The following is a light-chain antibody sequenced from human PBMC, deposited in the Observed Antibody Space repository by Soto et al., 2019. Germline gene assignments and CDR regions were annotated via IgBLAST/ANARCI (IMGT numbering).Light chain of an antibody. V-gene: IGKV3-20*01. CDR3: HQCYSSRT. CDR1: QSLTSSY. Sequence: NVLTQSPGTLSLSPRERASLSCRASQSLTSSYLAWYQQKPGQAPRLLIYGAPSRATGIPDRFSGSGSGTDFTLTISRLEPEDFAVYYCHQCYSSRTFGQGTKVDIK. J-gene: IGKJ1*01. CDR2: GAP.